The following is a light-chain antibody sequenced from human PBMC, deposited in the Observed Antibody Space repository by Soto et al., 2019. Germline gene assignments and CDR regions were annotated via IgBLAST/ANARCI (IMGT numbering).Light chain of an antibody. J-gene: IGLJ1*01. CDR2: RND. Sequence: QSVLTQPPSASGTPGHRVTISCSGSSSNVGVNFVYWYQHLPGTAPKLLIYRNDQRPSGVPDRFSASKSGNTASLTVSGLQAEDEADYYCSSYAGDNTYVFGTGTKVTVL. V-gene: IGLV1-47*01. CDR1: SSNVGVNF. CDR3: SSYAGDNTYV.